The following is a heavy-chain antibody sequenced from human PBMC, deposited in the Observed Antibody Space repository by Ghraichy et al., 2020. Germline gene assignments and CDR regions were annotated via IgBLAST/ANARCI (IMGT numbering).Heavy chain of an antibody. CDR1: GGSVNSGNYY. V-gene: IGHV4-61*01. Sequence: SETLSLTCSVSGGSVNSGNYYWSWIRQPPGKGLEWIGYIFYSGSSNYSPSLKSRVTISVDTSKNQFSLRLSSVTAADTAVYYCARVRGYNYGLFDYWGQRTLVTVSS. J-gene: IGHJ4*02. CDR3: ARVRGYNYGLFDY. D-gene: IGHD5-18*01. CDR2: IFYSGSS.